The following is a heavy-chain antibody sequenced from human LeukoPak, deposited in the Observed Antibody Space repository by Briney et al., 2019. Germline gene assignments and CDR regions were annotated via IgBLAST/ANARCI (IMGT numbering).Heavy chain of an antibody. J-gene: IGHJ1*01. CDR3: ARLVVVVSATLDGAGLQD. V-gene: IGHV4-59*01. CDR2: IYYSGNT. CDR1: GGSISRFY. Sequence: SETLSLTCTVSGGSISRFYWSWIRQPPGKGLEWIGHIYYSGNTSYNPSLNSRVTISVDTSKNQFSLKLSSVTAADTAVYYCARLVVVVSATLDGAGLQDWGEGDLVTVSS. D-gene: IGHD2-15*01.